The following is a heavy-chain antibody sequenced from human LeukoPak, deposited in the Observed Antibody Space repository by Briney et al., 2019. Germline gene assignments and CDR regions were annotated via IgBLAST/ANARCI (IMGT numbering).Heavy chain of an antibody. CDR2: ISWKSGSI. CDR3: AKDISYYYGSGSPSGMDV. Sequence: GGSLRLSCAASGFTFDDYAMHWVRQAPGKGLEWVSGISWKSGSIGYADSVKGRFTISRDNAKNSLYLQMNSLRAEDTALYYCAKDISYYYGSGSPSGMDVWGQGTTVTVSS. D-gene: IGHD3-10*01. V-gene: IGHV3-9*01. CDR1: GFTFDDYA. J-gene: IGHJ6*02.